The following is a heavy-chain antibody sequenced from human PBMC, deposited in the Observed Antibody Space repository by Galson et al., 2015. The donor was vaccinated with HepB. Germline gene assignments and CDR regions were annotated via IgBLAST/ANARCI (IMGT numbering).Heavy chain of an antibody. CDR2: ISYDGSNK. Sequence: SLRLSCAASGFTFSSYTIHWVRQAPGKGLEWVADISYDGSNKDYADSVKGRFTISRDNSKNTLYLQMNSLRAEDTAVYYCARDRVSSTTWGGYYVSGNPDVWGQGTTVTVSS. V-gene: IGHV3-30*04. CDR1: GFTFSSYT. J-gene: IGHJ6*02. CDR3: ARDRVSSTTWGGYYVSGNPDV. D-gene: IGHD3-10*01.